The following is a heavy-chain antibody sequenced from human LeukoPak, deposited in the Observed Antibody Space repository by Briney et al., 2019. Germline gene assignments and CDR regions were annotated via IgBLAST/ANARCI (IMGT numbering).Heavy chain of an antibody. V-gene: IGHV3-30-3*01. CDR2: ISYDGSNK. CDR3: ARTRTPDILTGYRYFDY. CDR1: GFTFSSYA. J-gene: IGHJ4*02. Sequence: GGSLRLSCAASGFTFSSYAMHWVRQAPGKELEWVAVISYDGSNKYYADSVKGRFTISRDNSKNTLYLQMNSLRAEDTAVYYCARTRTPDILTGYRYFDYWGQGTLVTVSS. D-gene: IGHD3-9*01.